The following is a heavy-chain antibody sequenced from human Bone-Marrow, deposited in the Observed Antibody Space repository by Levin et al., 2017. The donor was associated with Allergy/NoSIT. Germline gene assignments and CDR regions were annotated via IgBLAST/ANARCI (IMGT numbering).Heavy chain of an antibody. Sequence: SETLSLTCTVSNGSITNDGYYWGWIRQPPGKQPEWIASIYFSGSSYYNPSLQSRVTISVATSKNQFSLTFSFVTAADTAVYFCARPALKCGGWFDPWGQGSLVTVSS. J-gene: IGHJ5*02. V-gene: IGHV4-39*01. D-gene: IGHD3-16*01. CDR1: NGSITNDGYY. CDR3: ARPALKCGGWFDP. CDR2: IYFSGSS.